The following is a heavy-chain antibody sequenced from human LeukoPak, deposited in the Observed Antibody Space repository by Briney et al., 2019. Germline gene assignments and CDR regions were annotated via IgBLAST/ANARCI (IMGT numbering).Heavy chain of an antibody. CDR3: ARDAYGGKNSALDFDY. CDR2: ISYDGSNK. CDR1: GFTFSSYA. V-gene: IGHV3-30*04. D-gene: IGHD4-23*01. Sequence: QSGGSLRLSCAASGFTFSSYAMHWVRQAPGKGLEWVAVISYDGSNKYYADSVKGRFTISRDNSKNTLYLQMNSLRAEDTAVYYCARDAYGGKNSALDFDYWGQGTLVTVSS. J-gene: IGHJ4*02.